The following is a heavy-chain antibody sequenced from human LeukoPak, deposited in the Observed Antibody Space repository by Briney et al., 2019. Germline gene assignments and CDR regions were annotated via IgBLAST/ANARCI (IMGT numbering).Heavy chain of an antibody. CDR2: IGWDSKSI. CDR3: AKAVAAPGAFDI. J-gene: IGHJ3*02. V-gene: IGHV3-9*01. Sequence: AGGSLRLSYAASGFTFDESAMHWVRQAPGKGLEWVSGIGWDSKSIIYADSVKGRFTISRDNAKNSLYLQMNSLRAEDTALYYCAKAVAAPGAFDIWGRGTVVTVSS. CDR1: GFTFDESA. D-gene: IGHD6-19*01.